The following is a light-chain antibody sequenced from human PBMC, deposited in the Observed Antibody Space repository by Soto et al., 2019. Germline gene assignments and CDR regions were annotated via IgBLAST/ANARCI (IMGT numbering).Light chain of an antibody. Sequence: DIQMTQSPSSLSASVGDRVTITCRASQSISSYLNWYQQKPGKAPKLLINAASSLQSGVPLRFSGGGSGTDFTLTISYLQPEDFATYYCLQSYSIPYTVGQGTKLEI. CDR3: LQSYSIPYT. CDR2: AAS. V-gene: IGKV1-39*01. J-gene: IGKJ2*01. CDR1: QSISSY.